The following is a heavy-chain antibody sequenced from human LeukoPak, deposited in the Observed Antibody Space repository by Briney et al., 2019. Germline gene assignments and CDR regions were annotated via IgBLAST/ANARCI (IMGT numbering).Heavy chain of an antibody. V-gene: IGHV3-23*01. J-gene: IGHJ3*01. Sequence: PGGSLRLSCAASGFTFNIYAMSWVRQAPGKGLEWVSAISGSGGSTYYADSVKGRLTISRDNSKNTLYLQMNSLRAEDTAVYYCATRPIFGGSPGWGQGTMVTVSS. CDR3: ATRPIFGGSPG. CDR2: ISGSGGST. D-gene: IGHD3-3*01. CDR1: GFTFNIYA.